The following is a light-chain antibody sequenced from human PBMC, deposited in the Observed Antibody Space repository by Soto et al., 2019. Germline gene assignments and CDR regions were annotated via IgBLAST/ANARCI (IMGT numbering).Light chain of an antibody. CDR1: QSVSNY. CDR2: DAS. V-gene: IGKV3D-11*02. J-gene: IGKJ4*01. Sequence: EIVLTQSPATLSLSPGGRATLFCRASQSVSNYLAWYQQKPAQPPRLLIYDASNRATGIPHSFSGSRSATEFTLPISSLEPEDFAVYYCQQRSTWHTFGGGTRVEI. CDR3: QQRSTWHT.